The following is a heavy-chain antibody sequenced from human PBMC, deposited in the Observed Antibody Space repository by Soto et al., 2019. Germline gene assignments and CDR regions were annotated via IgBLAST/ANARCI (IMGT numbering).Heavy chain of an antibody. CDR3: TRANWGPDFDY. Sequence: GGSLRLSCAASGFTLSSYSMNWVRQAPGKGLEWVSYISSSSSTIYYAASVKGRFTISRDDSKSIAYLQMNSLKTEDTAVYYCTRANWGPDFDYWGQGTLVTVSS. CDR2: ISSSSSTI. CDR1: GFTLSSYS. J-gene: IGHJ4*02. V-gene: IGHV3-48*01. D-gene: IGHD7-27*01.